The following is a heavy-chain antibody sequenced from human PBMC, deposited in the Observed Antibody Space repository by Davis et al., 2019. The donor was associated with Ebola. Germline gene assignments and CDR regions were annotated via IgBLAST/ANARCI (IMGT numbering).Heavy chain of an antibody. CDR1: GFTFSSYS. V-gene: IGHV3-21*01. Sequence: GGSLRLSCAASGFTFSSYSMNWVRQAPGKGLEWVSSISSSSSYIYYADSVKGRFTISRDNAKNSLHLQMNSLRAEDTAVYYWARASFITGTTTGMDVWGQGTTVTVSS. CDR3: ARASFITGTTTGMDV. CDR2: ISSSSSYI. J-gene: IGHJ6*02. D-gene: IGHD1-7*01.